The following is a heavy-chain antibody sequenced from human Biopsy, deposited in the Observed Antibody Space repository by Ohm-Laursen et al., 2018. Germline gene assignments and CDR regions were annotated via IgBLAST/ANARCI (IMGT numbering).Heavy chain of an antibody. CDR1: GFTFSSSW. CDR2: FNSDGTDT. V-gene: IGHV3-74*01. Sequence: SLRLSCAASGFTFSSSWMHRVRQAPGKGLEWVSRFNSDGTDTTYADSVKGRFTISRDNSKNMVYLQMNSLRAEDTAVYYCATELTKANGWNYFDYWGQGTLVTVSS. J-gene: IGHJ4*02. D-gene: IGHD2-15*01. CDR3: ATELTKANGWNYFDY.